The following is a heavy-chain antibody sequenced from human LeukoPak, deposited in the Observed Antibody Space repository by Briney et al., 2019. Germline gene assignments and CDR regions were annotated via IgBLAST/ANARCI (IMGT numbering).Heavy chain of an antibody. Sequence: PGGSLRLSCATPGFTLTNFAMHWVRQAPGKGLEYVSAMSSDGGTTYYANSVKGGFTMSRDKSKNAVYLQMGSLRPDDMAVYYCARGGSLSAYDSWGQGTLVTVSS. D-gene: IGHD2/OR15-2a*01. CDR3: ARGGSLSAYDS. CDR2: MSSDGGTT. CDR1: GFTLTNFA. V-gene: IGHV3-64*01. J-gene: IGHJ4*02.